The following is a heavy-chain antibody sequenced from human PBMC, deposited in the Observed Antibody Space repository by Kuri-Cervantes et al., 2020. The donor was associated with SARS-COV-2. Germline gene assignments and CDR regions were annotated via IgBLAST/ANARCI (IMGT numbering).Heavy chain of an antibody. Sequence: SETLSLTCAVYGGSFSGYYWSWIRQPPGKGLEWIGEINHSGSTNYNPSLKSRVTISVDTSKNQFSLKLSSVTAADTAVYYCARDEEYYDILTGTPLYYYGMDVWGQGTTVTVSS. J-gene: IGHJ6*02. CDR3: ARDEEYYDILTGTPLYYYGMDV. CDR2: INHSGST. V-gene: IGHV4-34*01. CDR1: GGSFSGYY. D-gene: IGHD3-9*01.